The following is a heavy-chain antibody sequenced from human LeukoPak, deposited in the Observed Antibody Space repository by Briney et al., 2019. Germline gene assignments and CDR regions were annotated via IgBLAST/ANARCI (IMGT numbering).Heavy chain of an antibody. CDR1: GFTFSSYG. V-gene: IGHV3-30*02. J-gene: IGHJ4*02. CDR3: AKRSDDYFDY. Sequence: GGSLRLSCAASGFTFSSYGMHWVRQAPGKGLEWVAFIRYDGSNKYYADSMKGRFTISRDNSKNTLYLQMNSLRAEDTAVYYCAKRSDDYFDYWGQGTLVTVSS. CDR2: IRYDGSNK.